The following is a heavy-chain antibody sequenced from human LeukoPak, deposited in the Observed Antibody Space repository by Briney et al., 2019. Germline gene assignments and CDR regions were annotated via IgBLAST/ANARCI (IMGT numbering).Heavy chain of an antibody. V-gene: IGHV3-15*01. J-gene: IGHJ4*02. CDR2: IKSKTDGGTT. CDR1: GFTFSSYW. Sequence: GGSLRLSCTASGFTFSSYWMSWVRQAPGKGLEWVGRIKSKTDGGTTDYAAPVKGRFTISRDDSKNTLYLQMNSLKTEDTAVYYCTTGPAAAGTLDYWGQGTLVTVSS. D-gene: IGHD6-13*01. CDR3: TTGPAAAGTLDY.